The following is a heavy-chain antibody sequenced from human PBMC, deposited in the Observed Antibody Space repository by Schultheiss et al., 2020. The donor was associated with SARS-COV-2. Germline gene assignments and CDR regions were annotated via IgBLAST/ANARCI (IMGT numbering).Heavy chain of an antibody. D-gene: IGHD4-17*01. CDR3: ARGSSIGHDYGDYLFDY. CDR1: GFTFSSYE. CDR2: IWYDGSNK. Sequence: GGSLRLSCAASGFTFSSYEMNWVRQAPGKGLEWVAVIWYDGSNKYYADSVKGRFTISRDNSKNTLYLQMNSLTVEDTAVYFRARGSSIGHDYGDYLFDYWGQGALVTVSS. V-gene: IGHV3-33*08. J-gene: IGHJ4*02.